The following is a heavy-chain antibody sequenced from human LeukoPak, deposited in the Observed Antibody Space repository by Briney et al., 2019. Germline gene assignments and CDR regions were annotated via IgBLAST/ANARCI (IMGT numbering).Heavy chain of an antibody. V-gene: IGHV4-39*01. D-gene: IGHD6-19*01. CDR2: IYYSGNT. CDR3: ARHTVSGWSRPSSHFDY. J-gene: IGHJ4*02. Sequence: SETLSLTCTVSGGSISNNDYYWGWIRQPPGKGLEWIASIYYSGNTYYNPSLRSRVTLSVDTSKNQFSLKLSSVTAADTAVFYCARHTVSGWSRPSSHFDYWGQGTLVTVSS. CDR1: GGSISNNDYY.